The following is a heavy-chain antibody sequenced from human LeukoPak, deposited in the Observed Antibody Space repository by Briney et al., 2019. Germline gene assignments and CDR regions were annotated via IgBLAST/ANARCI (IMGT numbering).Heavy chain of an antibody. CDR1: GFTVSSNY. V-gene: IGHV3-23*01. CDR2: ISGSGGST. Sequence: GGSLRLSCAASGFTVSSNYMNWVRQAPGKGLEWVSAISGSGGSTYYADSVKGRFTISRDNSKNTLYLQMNSLRAENTAVYYCAKVLGVDYGDPLGFDYWGQGTLVTVSS. CDR3: AKVLGVDYGDPLGFDY. J-gene: IGHJ4*02. D-gene: IGHD4-17*01.